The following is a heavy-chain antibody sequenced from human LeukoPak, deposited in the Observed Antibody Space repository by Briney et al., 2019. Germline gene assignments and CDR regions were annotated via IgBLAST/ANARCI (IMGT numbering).Heavy chain of an antibody. Sequence: GGSLRLSCAASGFTFSSYAMHWVRQAPGKGLEWVAVISYDGSNKYYADSVKGRFTISRDNSKNTLYLQMNSLKTEDTAVYYCTTEVRAQYDFWSGYSYYYYYMDVWGKGTTVTVSS. V-gene: IGHV3-30*04. CDR3: TTEVRAQYDFWSGYSYYYYYMDV. CDR2: ISYDGSNK. J-gene: IGHJ6*03. CDR1: GFTFSSYA. D-gene: IGHD3-3*01.